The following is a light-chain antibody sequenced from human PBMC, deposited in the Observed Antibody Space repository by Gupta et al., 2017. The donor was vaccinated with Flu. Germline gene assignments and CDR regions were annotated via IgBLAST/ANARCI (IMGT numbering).Light chain of an antibody. CDR3: QQYEKLPPA. CDR2: DAS. CDR1: QDISNY. Sequence: DIQMTQSPSSLSASVGDRVTITCQASQDISNYLNWYQQKPGKAPKLLIYDASNLETGVPSRFSGSGSGKDFTFTISSLQPEDIATYYCQQYEKLPPAFGGGTKVEIK. V-gene: IGKV1-33*01. J-gene: IGKJ4*01.